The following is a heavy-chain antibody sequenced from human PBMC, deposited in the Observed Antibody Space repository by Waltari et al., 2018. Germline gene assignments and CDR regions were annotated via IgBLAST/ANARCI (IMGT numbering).Heavy chain of an antibody. D-gene: IGHD1-1*01. CDR1: GGSISSYY. V-gene: IGHV4-59*01. J-gene: IGHJ4*01. CDR3: SSDSVQPFLRRYFDF. CDR2: IYYSGSS. Sequence: QVQLQESGPGLVKPSETLSLTCTVSGGSISSYYWSWIRQPPGKGLEWIGYIYYSGSSNYIPSLKSRVTISVDSSNNHFSLMLISVTSADTSVYYCSSDSVQPFLRRYFDFLGHVILVTFSS.